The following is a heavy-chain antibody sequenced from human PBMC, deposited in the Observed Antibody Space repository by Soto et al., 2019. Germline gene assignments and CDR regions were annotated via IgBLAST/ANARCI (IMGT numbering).Heavy chain of an antibody. J-gene: IGHJ3*02. CDR1: GYTLTELS. CDR3: AAGARDAFDI. D-gene: IGHD4-17*01. CDR2: FDRQDGET. Sequence: ASVKVSCKVSGYTLTELSMHWVRQAPGKGLEWMGGFDRQDGETLYAQRFQGRVTMTEDTSTDTAHMELSSLRSEDSSMYYCAAGARDAFDIWGQGTLVTVSS. V-gene: IGHV1-24*01.